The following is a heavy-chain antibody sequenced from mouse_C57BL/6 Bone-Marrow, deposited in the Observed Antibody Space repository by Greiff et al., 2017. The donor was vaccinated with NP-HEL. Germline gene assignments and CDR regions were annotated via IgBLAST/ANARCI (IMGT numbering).Heavy chain of an antibody. CDR3: AREGVVAQYYYAMDY. J-gene: IGHJ4*01. V-gene: IGHV1-50*01. Sequence: QVQLQQPGAELVKPGASVKLSCKASGYTFTSYWMQWVKQRPGQGLEWIGEIDPSDSYTNYNQKFKGKATLTVATSSSTAYMQLSSLTSEDSAVYYCAREGVVAQYYYAMDYWGQGTSVTVSS. CDR2: IDPSDSYT. CDR1: GYTFTSYW. D-gene: IGHD1-1*01.